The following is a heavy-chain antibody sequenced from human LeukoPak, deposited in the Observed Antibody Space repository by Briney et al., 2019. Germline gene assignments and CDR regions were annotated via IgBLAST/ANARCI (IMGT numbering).Heavy chain of an antibody. CDR2: IWYDGSNK. CDR3: AGNYGPYYFDY. Sequence: GGSLRLSCAASGFTFSSYGMHCVRQAPGKGLEWVAVIWYDGSNKYYTDSVTGRFTISRDNSKNTLYLQMNSPRAEDTAVYYCAGNYGPYYFDYCGQGTLVTVSS. J-gene: IGHJ4*02. V-gene: IGHV3-33*01. CDR1: GFTFSSYG. D-gene: IGHD3-10*01.